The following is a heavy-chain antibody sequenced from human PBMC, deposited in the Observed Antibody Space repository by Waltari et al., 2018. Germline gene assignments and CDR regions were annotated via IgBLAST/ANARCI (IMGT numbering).Heavy chain of an antibody. D-gene: IGHD3-10*01. CDR3: ARGVVQGGITWFDP. V-gene: IGHV1-69*04. Sequence: QVQLVQSGAEVKKPGSSVKVSCKASGGTFSSYAISWVRQAPGQGLEWMGGIIPSLGIANYAQKSQGRVTITADESTSTAYMELSSLRSEDTAVYYCARGVVQGGITWFDPWGQGTLVTVSS. J-gene: IGHJ5*02. CDR1: GGTFSSYA. CDR2: IIPSLGIA.